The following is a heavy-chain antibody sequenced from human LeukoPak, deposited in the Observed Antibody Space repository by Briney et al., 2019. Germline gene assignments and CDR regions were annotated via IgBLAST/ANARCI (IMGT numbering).Heavy chain of an antibody. D-gene: IGHD7-27*01. CDR1: GFTFSSYA. CDR2: IRSKTYGGTT. CDR3: TRENNNWGYYFYYTDV. J-gene: IGHJ6*03. V-gene: IGHV3-49*04. Sequence: PGGSLRLSCAASGFTFSSYAMSWVRQAPGKGLEWVGLIRSKTYGGTTEYAASVNARFTISRDDSKSIAYLQMNSLKIEDTAVYYCTRENNNWGYYFYYTDVWGKGTTVTVSS.